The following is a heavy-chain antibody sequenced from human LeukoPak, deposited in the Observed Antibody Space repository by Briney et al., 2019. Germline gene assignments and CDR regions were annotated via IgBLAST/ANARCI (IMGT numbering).Heavy chain of an antibody. Sequence: SETLSLTCTVSGGSISSYYWSWIRQPAGKGLEWIGRIYTSGSTNYNPSLKSRVTMSVDTSKNQFSLKLSSVTAADTAVYYCARDTRLGYSGFENAFDIWGQGTMFTVSS. CDR1: GGSISSYY. CDR3: ARDTRLGYSGFENAFDI. D-gene: IGHD5-12*01. J-gene: IGHJ3*02. CDR2: IYTSGST. V-gene: IGHV4-4*07.